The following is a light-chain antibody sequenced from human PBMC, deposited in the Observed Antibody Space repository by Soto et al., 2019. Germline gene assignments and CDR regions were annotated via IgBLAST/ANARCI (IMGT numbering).Light chain of an antibody. J-gene: IGKJ4*01. CDR1: QSVSST. CDR3: HHYNSWPLT. V-gene: IGKV3-15*01. Sequence: EIVLTQSPDTLSLSPGERATLSCRASQSVSSTFLSWYQQKRGQAPRLLIYGATTRATGVPARFSGSGSGTDFTLTISSLQSEDFAVYYCHHYNSWPLTVGGGTKVDIK. CDR2: GAT.